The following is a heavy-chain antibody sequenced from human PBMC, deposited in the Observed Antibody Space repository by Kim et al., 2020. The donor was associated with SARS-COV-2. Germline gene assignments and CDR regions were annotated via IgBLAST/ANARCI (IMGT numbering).Heavy chain of an antibody. J-gene: IGHJ5*02. CDR2: IQSGGRT. CDR1: GFDVSNKY. D-gene: IGHD4-17*01. V-gene: IGHV3-66*01. CDR3: ARDPGYGDPTLGP. Sequence: GGSLRLSCVGSGFDVSNKYISWVRQAPGKGLEWVSVIQSGGRTFYSESVKDRFIISRDNSRNTVYLQMNSVRVGDTAVYHCARDPGYGDPTLGPWGQGTLVTVSS.